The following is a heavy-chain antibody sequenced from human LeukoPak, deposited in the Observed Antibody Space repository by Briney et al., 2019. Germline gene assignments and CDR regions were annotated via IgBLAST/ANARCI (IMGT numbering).Heavy chain of an antibody. D-gene: IGHD3-10*01. Sequence: SETLSLTCTVSGGSISSSSYYWGWIRQPPGKGLEWIGYIYYSGSTNYNPSLKSRVTISVDTSKNHFSLILSSVTAADTAVYYCARDPYGSGSYYNIYWGQGTLVTVSS. CDR1: GGSISSSSYY. CDR3: ARDPYGSGSYYNIY. J-gene: IGHJ4*02. CDR2: IYYSGST. V-gene: IGHV4-61*01.